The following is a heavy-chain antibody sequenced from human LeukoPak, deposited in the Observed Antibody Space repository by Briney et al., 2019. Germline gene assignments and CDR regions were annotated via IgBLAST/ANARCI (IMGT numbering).Heavy chain of an antibody. V-gene: IGHV3-66*01. Sequence: GGSLRLSCAASGFTVSSNYMSWVRQAPGKGLEWVSVIYSGGSTYYADPVKGRFTISRDNSKNTLYLQMNSLRAEDTAVYYCARERGSSGLPPRKYYFDYWGQGTLVTVSS. CDR1: GFTVSSNY. J-gene: IGHJ4*02. CDR2: IYSGGST. CDR3: ARERGSSGLPPRKYYFDY. D-gene: IGHD3-22*01.